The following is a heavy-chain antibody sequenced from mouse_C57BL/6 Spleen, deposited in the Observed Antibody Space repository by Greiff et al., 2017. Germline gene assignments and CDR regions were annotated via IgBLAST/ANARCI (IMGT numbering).Heavy chain of an antibody. CDR1: GYTFTSYW. J-gene: IGHJ3*01. V-gene: IGHV1-53*01. D-gene: IGHD2-4*01. CDR3: ARGHIYYDYDEFAY. CDR2: INPSNGGT. Sequence: QVQLQQSGTELVKPGASVKLSCKASGYTFTSYWMHWVKQRPGQGLEWIGNINPSNGGTNYNEKFKSKATLTVDKSSSTAYMQLSSLTSEDSAVYYCARGHIYYDYDEFAYWGQGTLVTVSA.